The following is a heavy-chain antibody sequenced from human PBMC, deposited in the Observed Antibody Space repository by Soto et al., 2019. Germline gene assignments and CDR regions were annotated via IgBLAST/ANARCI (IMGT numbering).Heavy chain of an antibody. V-gene: IGHV1-2*02. D-gene: IGHD5-12*01. CDR2: INPNSGCT. J-gene: IGHJ5*02. CDR3: ARGSNPSGYSGFQRGGDWFDP. Sequence: QVQLVQSGAEVKKPGASVKVSCKASGYTFTGYYMHWVRQAPGQGLEWMGWINPNSGCTNDAQKLQGRGAVSMDPSSSTDHMELSRLRSDDTAVYYCARGSNPSGYSGFQRGGDWFDPWGQGTLVTVSS. CDR1: GYTFTGYY.